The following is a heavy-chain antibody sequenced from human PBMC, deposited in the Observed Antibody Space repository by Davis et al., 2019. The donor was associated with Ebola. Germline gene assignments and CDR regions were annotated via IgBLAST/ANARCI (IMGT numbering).Heavy chain of an antibody. CDR1: GFTFNNYA. D-gene: IGHD6-19*01. CDR2: VGTSGDT. CDR3: AKKVPGIRPFDY. Sequence: PGGSLRLSCVASGFTFNNYALIWVRQSPVKGPEWVSAVGTSGDTYYADSVKGRFTISRDNSKNTVCLQMNSLRAEDTAIYYCAKKVPGIRPFDYWGQGTLVSVSS. J-gene: IGHJ4*02. V-gene: IGHV3-23*01.